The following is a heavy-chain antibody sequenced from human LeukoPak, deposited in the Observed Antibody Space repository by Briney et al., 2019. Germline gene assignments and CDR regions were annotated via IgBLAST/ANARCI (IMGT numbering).Heavy chain of an antibody. CDR3: ARERRDGYNRAVDY. V-gene: IGHV4-59*01. Sequence: SETLSLTCTVSGGSISSYYWSWIRQPPGKGLELIGYIYYSGSTNYNPSLKSRVTISVDTSKNQFSLKLSSVTAADTAVYYCARERRDGYNRAVDYWGQGTLVTVSS. D-gene: IGHD5-24*01. J-gene: IGHJ4*02. CDR2: IYYSGST. CDR1: GGSISSYY.